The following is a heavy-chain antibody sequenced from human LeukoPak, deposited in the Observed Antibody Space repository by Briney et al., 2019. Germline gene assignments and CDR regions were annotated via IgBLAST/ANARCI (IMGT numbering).Heavy chain of an antibody. CDR3: ARSPHSSSSGYYFDY. Sequence: SETLSPSCAVCGGSISGYYWCWLRQPPGKRLERSGKINHSGSTNYNPPIKSRVTISVDTSKNQSSQKLCSVTAENTAVYYCARSPHSSSSGYYFDYWGQGTLVTVSS. D-gene: IGHD6-6*01. CDR2: INHSGST. CDR1: GGSISGYY. J-gene: IGHJ4*02. V-gene: IGHV4-34*01.